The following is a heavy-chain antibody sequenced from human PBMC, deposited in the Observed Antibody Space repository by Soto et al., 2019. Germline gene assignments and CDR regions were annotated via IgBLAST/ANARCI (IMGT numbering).Heavy chain of an antibody. D-gene: IGHD3-3*01. CDR2: MNPNSGTT. CDR1: GYTFTSYD. Sequence: QVQLVQSGAEVKKPGASVKVSCKASGYTFTSYDINWVRQATGQGLEWMGWMNPNSGTTGYAQKFQGRVTMTGTTSISTANMELSSLRSEDTAVYYCARGYEGHYDFWRFDRWGQGTLVTVSS. CDR3: ARGYEGHYDFWRFDR. V-gene: IGHV1-8*01. J-gene: IGHJ5*02.